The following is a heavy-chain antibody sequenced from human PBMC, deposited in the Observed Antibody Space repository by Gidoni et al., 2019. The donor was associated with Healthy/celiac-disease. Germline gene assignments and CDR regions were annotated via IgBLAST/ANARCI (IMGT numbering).Heavy chain of an antibody. CDR2: ISWNSGSI. CDR3: AKVSSWNSAPD. D-gene: IGHD1-7*01. CDR1: GFTFDDYA. J-gene: IGHJ4*02. Sequence: EVQLVESGGGLVQPGRSLRLSCAASGFTFDDYAMHWVRQAPGKGLEWVSGISWNSGSIGYADSVKGRFTISRDNAKNSLYLQMNSLRAEDTALYYCAKVSSWNSAPDWGQGTLVTVSS. V-gene: IGHV3-9*01.